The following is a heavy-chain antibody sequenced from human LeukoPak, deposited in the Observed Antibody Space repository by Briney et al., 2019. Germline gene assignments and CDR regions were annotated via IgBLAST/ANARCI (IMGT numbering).Heavy chain of an antibody. CDR3: ARDRLYYYDSSGYYGMLPRDAFDI. CDR1: GFTFSSYA. V-gene: IGHV3-30-3*01. D-gene: IGHD3-22*01. J-gene: IGHJ3*02. Sequence: GGSLRLSCAASGFTFSSYAMHWVRQAPGKGLEWVAVISYDGSNKYYADSVKGRFTISRDNSKNTLYLQMNSLRAEDTAVYYCARDRLYYYDSSGYYGMLPRDAFDIWGQGTMVTVSS. CDR2: ISYDGSNK.